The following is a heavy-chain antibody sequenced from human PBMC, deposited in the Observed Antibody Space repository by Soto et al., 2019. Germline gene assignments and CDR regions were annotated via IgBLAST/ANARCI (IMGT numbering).Heavy chain of an antibody. J-gene: IGHJ2*01. D-gene: IGHD6-19*01. V-gene: IGHV1-3*01. Sequence: ASVKVSCKASGYTFTSYGMNWVRQAPGRGLEWMGWINPGNGNTKYSQKFQGRVIIERDTSASTAYMELSSLRSEDTAMYFCARSGYSSGWYHWYFDFWGRGTLVTVSS. CDR2: INPGNGNT. CDR1: GYTFTSYG. CDR3: ARSGYSSGWYHWYFDF.